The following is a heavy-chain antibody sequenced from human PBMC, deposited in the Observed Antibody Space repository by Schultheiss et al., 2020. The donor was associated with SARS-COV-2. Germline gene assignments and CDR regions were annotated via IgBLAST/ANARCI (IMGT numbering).Heavy chain of an antibody. Sequence: GGSLRLSCAASGFTFGSYAMSWVRKAPGKGLEWVSTIGDDGRNTYYAESVKGRFTISRDNSKNTLYLQMNSLRAEDTAVYYCAKTVVLGVWGQGTTVTVSS. CDR3: AKTVVLGV. CDR1: GFTFGSYA. CDR2: IGDDGRNT. J-gene: IGHJ6*02. D-gene: IGHD3-16*01. V-gene: IGHV3-23*01.